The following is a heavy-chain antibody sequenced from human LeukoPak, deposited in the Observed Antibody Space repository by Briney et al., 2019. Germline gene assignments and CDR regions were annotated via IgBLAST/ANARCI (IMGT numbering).Heavy chain of an antibody. D-gene: IGHD6-19*01. V-gene: IGHV4-39*01. CDR2: IYYSGST. Sequence: PSETLSLTCTVSGGSISSSSYYWGWIRQPPGKGLEWIGSIYYSGSTYYNPSLKSRVTISVDTSKNQFSLKLSSVTAADTAVYYCARHGHGYQWLVTYYFDYWGQGTLVTASS. CDR3: ARHGHGYQWLVTYYFDY. CDR1: GGSISSSSYY. J-gene: IGHJ4*02.